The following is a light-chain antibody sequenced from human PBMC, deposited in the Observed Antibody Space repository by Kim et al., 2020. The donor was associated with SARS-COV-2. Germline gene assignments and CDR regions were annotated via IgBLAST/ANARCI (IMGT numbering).Light chain of an antibody. Sequence: GQAITISATVTSSDVGGYNYVSWYQQHPGKAPKLMIYDVSNRPSGVSNRFSGSKSGNTASLTISGLQAEDEADYYCSSYTSSSTWVFGGGTQLTVL. CDR1: SSDVGGYNY. CDR2: DVS. CDR3: SSYTSSSTWV. J-gene: IGLJ3*02. V-gene: IGLV2-14*03.